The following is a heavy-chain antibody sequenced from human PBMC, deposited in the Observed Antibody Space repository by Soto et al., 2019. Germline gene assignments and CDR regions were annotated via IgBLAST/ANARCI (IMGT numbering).Heavy chain of an antibody. J-gene: IGHJ4*02. CDR2: IYYSGTT. CDR3: VRSQRGRTAFTFDY. V-gene: IGHV4-61*01. Sequence: QVQLQESGPGLVKPSETLSLTFAVSGDSVSNDNYYWSWIRQPPGKGLEWIGYIYYSGTTNYNSYLQRLFSVAVDMAKNQFALKLASVTAAATAVYFCVRSQRGRTAFTFDYCCQGALVTVSS. D-gene: IGHD3-16*01. CDR1: GDSVSNDNYY.